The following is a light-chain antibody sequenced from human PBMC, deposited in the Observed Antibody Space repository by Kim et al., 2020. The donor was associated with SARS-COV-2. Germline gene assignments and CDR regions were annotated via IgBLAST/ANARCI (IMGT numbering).Light chain of an antibody. CDR2: YDT. J-gene: IGLJ2*01. Sequence: APRATARTTRGGDNISYLVVHWYHQKPGQAPLLVIYYDTDRPSGIPARFSGSKSVNTATLTISRVEAGDEADYYCQVWDTGSDHVVFGGGTQLT. CDR1: NISYLV. V-gene: IGLV3-21*04. CDR3: QVWDTGSDHVV.